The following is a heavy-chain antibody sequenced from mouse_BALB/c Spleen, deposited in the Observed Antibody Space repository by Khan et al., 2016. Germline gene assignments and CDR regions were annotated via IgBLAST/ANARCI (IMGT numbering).Heavy chain of an antibody. V-gene: IGHV14-3*02. J-gene: IGHJ3*01. CDR2: IDPANGNT. CDR3: ARSPYEYDVGFAY. CDR1: GFNIKDTY. D-gene: IGHD2-4*01. Sequence: VRLQQSGAELVKPGASVKLSCTASGFNIKDTYMHWVKQRPEQGLEWIGRIDPANGNTKYDPKFQGKATITADTSSNTAYPKLSSLTSEDTAVYYCARSPYEYDVGFAYWGQGTLVTFSA.